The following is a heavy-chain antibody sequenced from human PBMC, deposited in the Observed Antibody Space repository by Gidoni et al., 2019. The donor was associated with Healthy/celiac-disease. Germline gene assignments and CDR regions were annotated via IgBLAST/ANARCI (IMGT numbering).Heavy chain of an antibody. D-gene: IGHD3-22*01. Sequence: QVQLQESGPGLVKPSQTLSLTCTVSGGSISSGGYYWSWIRQHPGKGLEWIGYIYYSGSTYYNPSLKSRVTISVDTSKNQFSLKLSSVTAADTAVYYCARGSSYYYDSSGYYPPYFDYWGQGTLVTVSS. CDR1: GGSISSGGYY. CDR3: ARGSSYYYDSSGYYPPYFDY. J-gene: IGHJ4*02. CDR2: IYYSGST. V-gene: IGHV4-31*03.